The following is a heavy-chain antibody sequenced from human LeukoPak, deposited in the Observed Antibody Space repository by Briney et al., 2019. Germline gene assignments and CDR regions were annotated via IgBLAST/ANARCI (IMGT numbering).Heavy chain of an antibody. CDR1: GYTFTGYY. J-gene: IGHJ6*03. CDR3: ARNRAYYDSRGFRNMDV. V-gene: IGHV1-2*02. D-gene: IGHD3-22*01. Sequence: GASVKVSCKASGYTFTGYYMYWVRQAPGQGLEWMGWINPKSGGTNYAQKFQGRVTMTRDTSISTAYMELSRLTSDDTAVYYCARNRAYYDSRGFRNMDVWGKGTTVTVSS. CDR2: INPKSGGT.